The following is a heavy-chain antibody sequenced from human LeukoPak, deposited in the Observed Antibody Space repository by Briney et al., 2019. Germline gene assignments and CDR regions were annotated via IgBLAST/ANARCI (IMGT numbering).Heavy chain of an antibody. Sequence: SETLSLTCTVSGGSISSYYWSWIRQPPGKGLEWIGYMFYNVSTNYNPSLRRRLTISVATSKNQFSLQLSSVTAADTALYYCAGGKSSGFFDYWGQGILVTVSS. V-gene: IGHV4-59*01. D-gene: IGHD3-10*01. CDR1: GGSISSYY. J-gene: IGHJ4*02. CDR2: MFYNVST. CDR3: AGGKSSGFFDY.